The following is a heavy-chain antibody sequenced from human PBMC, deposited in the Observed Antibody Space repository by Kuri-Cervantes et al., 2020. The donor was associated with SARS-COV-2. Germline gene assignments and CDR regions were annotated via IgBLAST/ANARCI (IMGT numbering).Heavy chain of an antibody. J-gene: IGHJ4*02. CDR3: TTLIDY. CDR1: GFLFSASA. CDR2: VRGKANNYAT. V-gene: IGHV3-73*01. Sequence: GESLKISCAASGFLFSASAIHWVRQASGKGLEWVGRVRGKANNYATAYAASVKGRFTISRDDLKNMAYLQMNSLKTEDTAVYYCTTLIDYWGQGALVTVSS.